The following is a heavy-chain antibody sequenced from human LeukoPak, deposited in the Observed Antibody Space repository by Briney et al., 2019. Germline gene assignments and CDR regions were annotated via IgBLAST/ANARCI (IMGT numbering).Heavy chain of an antibody. D-gene: IGHD3-10*01. V-gene: IGHV3-21*01. CDR2: ISSSSSYI. J-gene: IGHJ4*02. CDR3: GRGKFHYGSGSLW. Sequence: PGGSLRLSCAASGFTFSSYSMNWVRQAPGKGLEWVSSISSSSSYIYYADSVKGRFTISRDNAKNSLYLQMNSLRAEDTAVYYCGRGKFHYGSGSLWWGQGTLVTVSS. CDR1: GFTFSSYS.